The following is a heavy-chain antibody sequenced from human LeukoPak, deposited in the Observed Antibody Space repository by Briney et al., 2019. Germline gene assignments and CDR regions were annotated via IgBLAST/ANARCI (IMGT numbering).Heavy chain of an antibody. Sequence: PSETLSLTCTVSDGSISSYYWSWIRQPPGKGLEWIGYIYYSGSTNYNPSLKSRVTISVDTSKNQFSLKLSSVTAADTAVYYCARGGFGYSSGWYLDYWGQGTLVTVSS. V-gene: IGHV4-59*08. D-gene: IGHD6-19*01. CDR3: ARGGFGYSSGWYLDY. CDR2: IYYSGST. J-gene: IGHJ4*02. CDR1: DGSISSYY.